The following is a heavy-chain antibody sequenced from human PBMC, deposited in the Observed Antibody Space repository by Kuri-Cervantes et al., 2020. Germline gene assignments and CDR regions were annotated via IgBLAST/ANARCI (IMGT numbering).Heavy chain of an antibody. V-gene: IGHV3-11*04. J-gene: IGHJ6*03. Sequence: GESLKISCAASGFSVSTNYMSWVRQAPGKGLEWVSYISSSGSTIYCADSVKGRFTISRDNAKNSLYLQMNSLRAEDTAVYYCAREGSSGWYGYYYYYMDVWGKGTTVTVSS. CDR3: AREGSSGWYGYYYYYMDV. D-gene: IGHD6-19*01. CDR2: ISSSGSTI. CDR1: GFSVSTNY.